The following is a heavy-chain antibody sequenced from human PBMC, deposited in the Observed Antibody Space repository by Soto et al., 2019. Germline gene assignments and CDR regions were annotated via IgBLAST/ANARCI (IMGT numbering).Heavy chain of an antibody. Sequence: GGSLRLSCAASGFTVSSNYMSWVRQAPGKGLEWVSVIYRGGSTYYGDAVKGRFTISRDNSKNTLYLHMNSQRAEDTAVYYCARGVDDYGDYEYYYYYYMDVWGKGTTVTVSS. CDR1: GFTVSSNY. CDR2: IYRGGST. J-gene: IGHJ6*03. V-gene: IGHV3-66*01. D-gene: IGHD4-17*01. CDR3: ARGVDDYGDYEYYYYYYMDV.